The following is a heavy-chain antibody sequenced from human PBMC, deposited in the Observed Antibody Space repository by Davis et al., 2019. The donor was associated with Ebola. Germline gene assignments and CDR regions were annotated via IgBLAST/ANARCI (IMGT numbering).Heavy chain of an antibody. J-gene: IGHJ6*02. V-gene: IGHV4-34*01. D-gene: IGHD3-16*01. CDR1: APSSSADY. Sequence: SETLSLACPLYAPSSSADYWSCIRPPPGKGLEWAGEINHSGSTNYNPSPKTRFTISVDTSKNQFSLKLRSVTAADTAVYYCARGQAVGGMDDWGQGTTVTVSS. CDR3: ARGQAVGGMDD. CDR2: INHSGST.